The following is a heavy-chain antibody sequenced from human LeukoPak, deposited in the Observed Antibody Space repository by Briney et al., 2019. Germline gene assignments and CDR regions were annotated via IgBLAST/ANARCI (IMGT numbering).Heavy chain of an antibody. J-gene: IGHJ6*03. CDR2: IYYSGST. CDR1: GGSISNSSYY. D-gene: IGHD5-24*01. CDR3: ARGRRDGYRLYYMDV. Sequence: SETLSLTCTVSGGSISNSSYYWGWIRQPPGKGLEWIGSIYYSGSTYYNPSLKSRVTISVDTSKNQFSLKLSSVTAADTALYYCARGRRDGYRLYYMDVWGKGTTVTISS. V-gene: IGHV4-39*01.